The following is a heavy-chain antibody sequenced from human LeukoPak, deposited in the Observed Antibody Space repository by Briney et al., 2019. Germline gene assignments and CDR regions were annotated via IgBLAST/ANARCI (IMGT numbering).Heavy chain of an antibody. CDR1: GYTFTDHY. CDR3: ARGRRSSPSDYYYYMDV. V-gene: IGHV1-46*01. D-gene: IGHD6-13*01. J-gene: IGHJ6*03. CDR2: INPSGGST. Sequence: ASVKVSCKASGYTFTDHYMHWVRQAPGQGLEWMGIINPSGGSTSYAQKFQGRVTMTRDMSTSTVYMELSSLRSEDTAVYYCARGRRSSPSDYYYYMDVWGKGTTVTVSS.